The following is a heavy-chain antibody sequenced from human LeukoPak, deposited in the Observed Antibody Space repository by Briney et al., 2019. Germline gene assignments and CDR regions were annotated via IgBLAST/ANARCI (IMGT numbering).Heavy chain of an antibody. J-gene: IGHJ3*02. CDR2: IYYSGST. D-gene: IGHD4-17*01. CDR1: GGSISSYY. CDR3: ARGSALGLGDYGRSAFDI. V-gene: IGHV4-59*01. Sequence: SETLSLTCTVSGGSISSYYWSWIRQPPGKGLEWIGYIYYSGSTNYNPSLKSRVTISVDTSKNQFSLKLSSVTAADTAVYYCARGSALGLGDYGRSAFDIWGQGTMVTVSS.